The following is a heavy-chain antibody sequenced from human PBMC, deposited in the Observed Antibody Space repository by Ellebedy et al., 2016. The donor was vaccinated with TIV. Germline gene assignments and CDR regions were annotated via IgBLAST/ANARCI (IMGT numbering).Heavy chain of an antibody. CDR2: INAGNGNT. V-gene: IGHV1-3*01. Sequence: ASVKVSCXASGYTFTSYAMHWVRQAPGQRLEWMGWINAGNGNTKYSQKFQGRVTITRDTSASTAYMELSSLRSEDTAVYYCARMDGTAAAGYYYGMDVWGQGTTVTVSS. D-gene: IGHD6-13*01. CDR3: ARMDGTAAAGYYYGMDV. J-gene: IGHJ6*02. CDR1: GYTFTSYA.